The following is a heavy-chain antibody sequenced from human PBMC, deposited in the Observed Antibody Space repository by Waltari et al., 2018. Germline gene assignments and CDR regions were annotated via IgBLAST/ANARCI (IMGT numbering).Heavy chain of an antibody. CDR1: GFTFSSDA. J-gene: IGHJ4*02. V-gene: IGHV3-23*01. CDR2: IRGSGGST. CDR3: AKTLLDY. Sequence: EVQLLESGGGLVQPGGSLRLSCAASGFTFSSDAMCWVRQAPGRGLGWVSAIRGSGGSTYYAGSVKGRFTISRDNSKNTLYLQMNSLRAEDTAVYYCAKTLLDYWGQGTLVTVSS.